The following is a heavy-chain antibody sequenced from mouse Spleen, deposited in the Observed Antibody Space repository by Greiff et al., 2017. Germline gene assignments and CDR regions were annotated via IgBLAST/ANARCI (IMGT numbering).Heavy chain of an antibody. CDR2: ISSGGGNT. V-gene: IGHV5-9-3*01. Sequence: EVQLVESGGGLVKLGGSLKLSCAASGFTFSSYAMSWVRQTPEKRLEWVATISSGGGNTYYPDSVKGRFTISRDNAKNTLYLQMSSLKSEDTAMYYCARWTGYFDYWGQGTTLTVSS. CDR3: ARWTGYFDY. CDR1: GFTFSSYA. J-gene: IGHJ2*01.